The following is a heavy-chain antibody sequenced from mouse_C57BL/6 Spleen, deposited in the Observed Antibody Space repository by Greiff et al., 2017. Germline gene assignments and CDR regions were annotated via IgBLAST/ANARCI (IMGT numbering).Heavy chain of an antibody. Sequence: QVQLQQPGAELVKPGASVKLSCKASGYTFTSYWMQWVKQRPGQGLEWIGEIDPSDRYTNYNQKFKGKATLTVDTSSSTAYMQLSSLTSEDSAVYYCARSPYYDYHDAIDYWGQGTSVTVSS. CDR3: ARSPYYDYHDAIDY. D-gene: IGHD2-4*01. CDR1: GYTFTSYW. CDR2: IDPSDRYT. J-gene: IGHJ4*01. V-gene: IGHV1-50*01.